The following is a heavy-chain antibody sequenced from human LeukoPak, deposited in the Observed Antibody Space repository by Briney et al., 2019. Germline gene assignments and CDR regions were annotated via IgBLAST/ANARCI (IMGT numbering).Heavy chain of an antibody. D-gene: IGHD2-15*01. Sequence: GASVKVSCKASGHTFTGHYIHWVRQGPGQELEWLGWINPNSGGTDYAQKFQGRVTMTRDTSITTAYMELRSLGSDDTALYYCARGRCCSDGTCKNNWFDPWGQGTLVTVSS. CDR2: INPNSGGT. CDR3: ARGRCCSDGTCKNNWFDP. V-gene: IGHV1-2*02. J-gene: IGHJ5*02. CDR1: GHTFTGHY.